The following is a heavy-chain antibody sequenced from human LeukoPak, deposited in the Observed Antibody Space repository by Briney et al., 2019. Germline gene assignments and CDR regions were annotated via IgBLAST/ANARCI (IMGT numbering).Heavy chain of an antibody. CDR2: INPNSGGT. J-gene: IGHJ5*02. D-gene: IGHD2-15*01. V-gene: IGHV1-2*02. CDR1: GYTFTGYY. CDR3: ARGAVVVVAATRFIFDP. Sequence: GASVKVSCKASGYTFTGYYMHWVRQAPGQGLEWMGWINPNSGGTNYAQKFQGRVTMTRDTSISTAYVELSRLRSDDTAVYYCARGAVVVVAATRFIFDPWGQGTLVTVSS.